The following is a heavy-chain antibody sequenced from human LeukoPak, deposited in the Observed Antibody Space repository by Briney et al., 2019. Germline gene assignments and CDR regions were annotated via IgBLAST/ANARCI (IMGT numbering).Heavy chain of an antibody. Sequence: SETLSLTCTGSGGSISNSSYYWRWVRQPPGKGLGWIGTIYYSGYTYYTPSLKSLITISVATSKNQFSLRLSSVIAADTAVYFCMRHEEEDGYNAKPFDFWGQGTLVTVSS. CDR2: IYYSGYT. CDR3: MRHEEEDGYNAKPFDF. V-gene: IGHV4-39*01. CDR1: GGSISNSSYY. J-gene: IGHJ4*02. D-gene: IGHD5-24*01.